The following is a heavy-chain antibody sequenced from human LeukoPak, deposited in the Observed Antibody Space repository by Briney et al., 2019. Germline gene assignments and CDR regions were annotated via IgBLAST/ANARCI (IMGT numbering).Heavy chain of an antibody. D-gene: IGHD1-26*01. CDR3: ARDRLSSGSYYGTLMSGFDY. J-gene: IGHJ4*02. Sequence: SETLSLTCAVYGGSFSGYYWSWIRQPPGEGLKWIGVINHRGSTNYNPSLKSRVTISADTPKNQFSLKLSSVTAADTAVYYCARDRLSSGSYYGTLMSGFDYWGQGTLVTVSS. V-gene: IGHV4-34*01. CDR1: GGSFSGYY. CDR2: INHRGST.